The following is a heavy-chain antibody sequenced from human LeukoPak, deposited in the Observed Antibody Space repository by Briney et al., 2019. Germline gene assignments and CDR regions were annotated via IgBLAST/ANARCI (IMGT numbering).Heavy chain of an antibody. CDR1: GFTFSSYW. CDR2: INSDGSST. J-gene: IGHJ3*02. V-gene: IGHV3-74*01. D-gene: IGHD3-22*01. CDR3: ARSLSGPYDSSGYGAFDI. Sequence: PGGSLRLSCAASGFTFSSYWMHWVRQAPGKGLEWVSRINSDGSSTSYADSVKGRFTISRDNAKNTLYLQMNSLRAEDTAVYYCARSLSGPYDSSGYGAFDIWGQGTMGTVSS.